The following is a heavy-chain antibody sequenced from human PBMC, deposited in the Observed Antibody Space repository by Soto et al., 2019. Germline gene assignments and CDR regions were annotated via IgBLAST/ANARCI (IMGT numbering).Heavy chain of an antibody. Sequence: GSLRLSCAASGFTFSDYYMSWIRQAPGKGLEWVSYISSSGSTIYYADSVKGRFTISRDNAKNSLYLQMNSLRAEDTAVYYCARDCSWSGYYTEFDYWGQGTLVTVSS. CDR3: ARDCSWSGYYTEFDY. D-gene: IGHD3-3*01. V-gene: IGHV3-11*01. CDR2: ISSSGSTI. J-gene: IGHJ4*02. CDR1: GFTFSDYY.